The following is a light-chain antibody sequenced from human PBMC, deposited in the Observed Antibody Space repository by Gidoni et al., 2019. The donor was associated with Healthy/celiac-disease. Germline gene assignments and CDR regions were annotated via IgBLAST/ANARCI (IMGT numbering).Light chain of an antibody. Sequence: DIVMTKSPLSLPVTPGEPASISCRSSQSLLHSNGYNYLDWYLQKPGPSPQLLIYLGSNRASGVPDRFSGSGSGTDFTLKISRVEAEDVGVYYCMQALQTPLTFGGGTKVEIK. CDR2: LGS. CDR3: MQALQTPLT. J-gene: IGKJ4*01. V-gene: IGKV2-28*01. CDR1: QSLLHSNGYNY.